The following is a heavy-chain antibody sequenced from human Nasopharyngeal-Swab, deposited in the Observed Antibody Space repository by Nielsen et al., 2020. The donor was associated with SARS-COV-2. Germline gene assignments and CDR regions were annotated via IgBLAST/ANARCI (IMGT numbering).Heavy chain of an antibody. CDR1: GFTFSSYS. Sequence: GESLKISCAASGFTFSSYSMNWVRQAPGKGLEWVSYISGSSSTIYYADSVKGRFTISRDNAKNSLYLQMNSLRAEDTAVYYCANLIFGDAFDIWGQGTMVTVSS. CDR3: ANLIFGDAFDI. CDR2: ISGSSSTI. D-gene: IGHD3-3*01. V-gene: IGHV3-48*01. J-gene: IGHJ3*02.